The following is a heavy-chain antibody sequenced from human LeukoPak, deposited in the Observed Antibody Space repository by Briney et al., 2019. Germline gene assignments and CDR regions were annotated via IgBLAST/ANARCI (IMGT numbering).Heavy chain of an antibody. Sequence: SVKVSCKASGGTFSSYAISRVRQAPGQGLEWMGRIIPIFGTANYAQKFQGRVTITTDESTSTAYMELSSLRSEDTAVYYCARGGYSYGYVGGFDPWGQGTLVTVSS. J-gene: IGHJ5*02. CDR3: ARGGYSYGYVGGFDP. CDR2: IIPIFGTA. D-gene: IGHD5-18*01. CDR1: GGTFSSYA. V-gene: IGHV1-69*05.